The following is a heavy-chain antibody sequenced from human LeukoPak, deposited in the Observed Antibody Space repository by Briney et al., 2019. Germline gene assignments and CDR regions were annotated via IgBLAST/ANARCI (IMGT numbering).Heavy chain of an antibody. CDR3: ASPPGVVITSNPNWFDP. CDR1: GFTFSSYS. Sequence: PGGSLRLSCAASGFTFSSYSMNWVRQAPGKGLEWVSYISSSSSTIYYADSVKGRFTISRDNAKNSLYLQMNSLRAEDTAVYYCASPPGVVITSNPNWFDPWGQGTLVTVSS. J-gene: IGHJ5*02. CDR2: ISSSSSTI. D-gene: IGHD3-22*01. V-gene: IGHV3-48*01.